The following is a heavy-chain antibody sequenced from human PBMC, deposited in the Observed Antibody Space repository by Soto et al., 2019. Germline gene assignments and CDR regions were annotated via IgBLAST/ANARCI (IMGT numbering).Heavy chain of an antibody. J-gene: IGHJ6*02. CDR1: GGTFSSYA. D-gene: IGHD5-18*01. CDR2: IIPIFGTA. Sequence: QVQLVQSGAEVKKPGSSVKVSCKASGGTFSSYAISWVRQAPGQGLEWMGGIIPIFGTANYAQKFQGRVTITADESTSTAYMELSSVRSEDTAVYYCAEGSYSYGQRDYYGMDVWGQGTTVTVSS. CDR3: AEGSYSYGQRDYYGMDV. V-gene: IGHV1-69*01.